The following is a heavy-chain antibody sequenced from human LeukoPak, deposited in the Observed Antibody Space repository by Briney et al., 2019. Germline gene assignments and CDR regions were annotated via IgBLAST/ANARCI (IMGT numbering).Heavy chain of an antibody. D-gene: IGHD3-3*01. CDR2: INSDVSST. Sequence: PGGSLTLSCAASGFTFSSYCMHWVRQAPGKGLVWVSHINSDVSSTNYADSVKGRFTISRDNAKNTLYLQMNSLRAEDTAVYYCASGRWSDYLDYWGQGTLVTVSS. CDR3: ASGRWSDYLDY. J-gene: IGHJ4*02. CDR1: GFTFSSYC. V-gene: IGHV3-74*01.